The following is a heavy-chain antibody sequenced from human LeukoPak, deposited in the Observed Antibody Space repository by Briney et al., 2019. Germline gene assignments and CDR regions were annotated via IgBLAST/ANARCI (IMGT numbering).Heavy chain of an antibody. CDR2: INPNSGGT. V-gene: IGHV1-2*02. D-gene: IGHD3-22*01. Sequence: GASVKVSCKASGYTFTGYYMHWVRQAPGQGLEWMGWINPNSGGTNYAQKFQGRVTMTRDTSISTAYMELSRLRSDDTAVYYCARVHYYDSGAFDIWGQGTMVTVSS. J-gene: IGHJ3*02. CDR3: ARVHYYDSGAFDI. CDR1: GYTFTGYY.